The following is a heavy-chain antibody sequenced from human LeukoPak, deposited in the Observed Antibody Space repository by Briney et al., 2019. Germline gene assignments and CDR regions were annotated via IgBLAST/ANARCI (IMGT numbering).Heavy chain of an antibody. D-gene: IGHD3-10*01. J-gene: IGHJ4*02. V-gene: IGHV4-38-2*01. Sequence: PSETLSLTCAVSGYSISSGYYWGWIRQPPGEGLEWIGSSYHSGSTYYNPSLKSRVTISVDTSKNQFSLKLRSVTAADTAVYYCARVGAMVRGALEAFDYWGQGTLVTVSS. CDR1: GYSISSGYY. CDR3: ARVGAMVRGALEAFDY. CDR2: SYHSGST.